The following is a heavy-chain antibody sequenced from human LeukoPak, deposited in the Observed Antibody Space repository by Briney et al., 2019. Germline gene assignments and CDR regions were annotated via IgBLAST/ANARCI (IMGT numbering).Heavy chain of an antibody. D-gene: IGHD6-6*01. CDR2: IWYDGSNK. CDR3: AKDISPYSSSSPRFDY. CDR1: GFTFSSYG. V-gene: IGHV3-33*03. J-gene: IGHJ4*02. Sequence: GRSLRLSCAASGFTFSSYGMHWVRQAPGKGLEWVAVIWYDGSNKYYADSVKGRFTISRDNSKNSLYLQMNSLRTEDTALYYCAKDISPYSSSSPRFDYWGQGTLVTVSS.